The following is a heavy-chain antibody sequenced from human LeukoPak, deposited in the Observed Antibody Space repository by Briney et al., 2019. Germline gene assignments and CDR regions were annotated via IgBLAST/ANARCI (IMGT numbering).Heavy chain of an antibody. J-gene: IGHJ4*02. CDR2: ISYSGST. CDR3: ARDHNSGFGH. CDR1: GGSISSRGYY. D-gene: IGHD1-1*01. V-gene: IGHV4-31*03. Sequence: SETLSLTCTVSGGSISSRGYYWSWIRQHPGTSLEWIGYISYSGSTYYNPSLKSRVTISGDTSKNQFSLRLTSVSAADTAVYYCARDHNSGFGHWGQGTVHTVSS.